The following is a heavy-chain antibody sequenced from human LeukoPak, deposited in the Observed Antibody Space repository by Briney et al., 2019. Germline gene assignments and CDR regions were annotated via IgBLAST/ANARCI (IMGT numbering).Heavy chain of an antibody. CDR2: IIPLFGIT. Sequence: GSSVKVSCKVSGGNFNNYAVSWVRQAPGQGLQWMGGIIPLFGITNYTQKYQGRLTITAHESTHTAYMELSSLRSEDTAVYYCARDPFAAGLVVPWMYWGPGTLITVSS. CDR1: GGNFNNYA. J-gene: IGHJ3*01. V-gene: IGHV1-69*01. D-gene: IGHD1-26*01. CDR3: ARDPFAAGLVVPWMY.